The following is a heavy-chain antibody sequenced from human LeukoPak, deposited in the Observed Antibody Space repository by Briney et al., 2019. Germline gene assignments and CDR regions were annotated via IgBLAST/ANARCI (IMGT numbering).Heavy chain of an antibody. D-gene: IGHD4-17*01. V-gene: IGHV3-21*01. Sequence: GGSLRLSCAASGFTFSSYSMNWVRQAPGKGLEWVSSISSSSSYIYYADSVKGRFTISRDNAKNSLYLQMNSLRAEDTAVYYCASHDYGDHPPYYYYYYMDVWGKGTTVTVSS. CDR3: ASHDYGDHPPYYYYYYMDV. J-gene: IGHJ6*03. CDR1: GFTFSSYS. CDR2: ISSSSSYI.